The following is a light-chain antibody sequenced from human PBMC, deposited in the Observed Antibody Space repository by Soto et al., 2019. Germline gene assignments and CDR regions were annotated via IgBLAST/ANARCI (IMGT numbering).Light chain of an antibody. V-gene: IGKV1-12*01. CDR3: QQANSFLGIT. CDR2: AAS. Sequence: DLQMTQSPSSVSASVGDRVTISCRASQDISRWLAWFQQKPGKAPKLLIYAASSLQSGVPSRFSGSGSGTDFTLPISSLQPEDFATYYCQQANSFLGITFGPGTKVDIK. J-gene: IGKJ3*01. CDR1: QDISRW.